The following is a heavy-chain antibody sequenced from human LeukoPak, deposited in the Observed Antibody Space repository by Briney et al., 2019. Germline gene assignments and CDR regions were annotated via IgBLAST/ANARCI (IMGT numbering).Heavy chain of an antibody. CDR2: LSYDGRDT. J-gene: IGHJ4*02. D-gene: IGHD6-13*01. Sequence: PGGSLRLSCVASGFAFSIYPTHWVRQAPGKGLEWVSVLSYDGRDTHSADSVKGRFTISRDNSKNTLYLQMNSLRTEDTAVYYCARDQTSRAADYYFDYWGQGTLVTVSS. CDR1: GFAFSIYP. V-gene: IGHV3-30*04. CDR3: ARDQTSRAADYYFDY.